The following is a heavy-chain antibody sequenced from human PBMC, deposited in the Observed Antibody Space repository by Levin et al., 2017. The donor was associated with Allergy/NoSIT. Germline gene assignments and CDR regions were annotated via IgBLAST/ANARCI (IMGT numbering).Heavy chain of an antibody. D-gene: IGHD5/OR15-5a*01. CDR2: IYPGDSET. J-gene: IGHJ3*02. Sequence: RGESLKISCKGSGYSFISQWIAWVRQMPGKGLEWMGMIYPGDSETRYSPSFQGQVTISADKSISTAYLQWSSLKASDTAMYYCARGVLSVNDAFDIWGQGTMVIVSS. V-gene: IGHV5-51*01. CDR1: GYSFISQW. CDR3: ARGVLSVNDAFDI.